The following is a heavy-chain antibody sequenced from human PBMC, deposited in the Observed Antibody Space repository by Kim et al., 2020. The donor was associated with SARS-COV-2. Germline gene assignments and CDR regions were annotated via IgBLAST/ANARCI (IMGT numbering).Heavy chain of an antibody. J-gene: IGHJ6*02. CDR1: GFTFTNYG. Sequence: GGSLRLSCAASGFTFTNYGINWVRQAPGKGLEWVAVISYDGSTKYYADSVKGRFNISRDNSKNTLYLQMNSLRAEDTAVYYCAKQNFDFWSGSNFYYYGVDDWGQGTTVTVSS. CDR2: ISYDGSTK. CDR3: AKQNFDFWSGSNFYYYGVDD. D-gene: IGHD3-3*01. V-gene: IGHV3-30*18.